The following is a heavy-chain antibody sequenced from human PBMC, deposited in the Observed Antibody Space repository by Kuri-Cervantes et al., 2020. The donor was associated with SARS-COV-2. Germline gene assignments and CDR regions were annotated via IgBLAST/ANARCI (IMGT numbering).Heavy chain of an antibody. CDR3: ARDLRMGKSLDY. CDR2: IYYSGST. J-gene: IGHJ4*02. D-gene: IGHD7-27*01. CDR1: GGSISSGDYY. Sequence: SGTLSLTCTVSGGSISSGDYYWSWIRQPPGKGLEWIGYIYYSGSTYYNPSLKSRVTISVDTSKNQFSLKLSSVTAADTAVYYCARDLRMGKSLDYWGQGTLVTVSS. V-gene: IGHV4-30-4*08.